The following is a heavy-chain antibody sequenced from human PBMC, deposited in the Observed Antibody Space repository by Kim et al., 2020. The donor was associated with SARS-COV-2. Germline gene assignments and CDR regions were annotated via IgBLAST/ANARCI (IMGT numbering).Heavy chain of an antibody. CDR3: ARDLVFGDY. D-gene: IGHD3-16*01. CDR2: GNT. J-gene: IGHJ4*02. Sequence: GNTNSAQKLQGRVTMTTDTSTSKAYMELRSLGSDDTAVYYCARDLVFGDYWGQGTLVTVSS. V-gene: IGHV1-18*01.